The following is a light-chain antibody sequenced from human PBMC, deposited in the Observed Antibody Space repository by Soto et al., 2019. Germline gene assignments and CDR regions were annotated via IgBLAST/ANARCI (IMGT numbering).Light chain of an antibody. V-gene: IGKV3-11*01. CDR2: DAS. CDR3: QQRRNWPIT. Sequence: EIVLTQSPATLSLSPGERATLSCTASQNLNIYLAWYQQKPGQAPRLLIYDASNRATGIPARFSGSGSETDFTLTISSLEPEDFAVYYCQQRRNWPITFGQGTRLEIK. J-gene: IGKJ5*01. CDR1: QNLNIY.